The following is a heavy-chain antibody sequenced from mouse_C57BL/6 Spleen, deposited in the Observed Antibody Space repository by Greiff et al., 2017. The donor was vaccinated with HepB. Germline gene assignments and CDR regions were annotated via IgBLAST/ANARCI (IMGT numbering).Heavy chain of an antibody. V-gene: IGHV1-80*01. J-gene: IGHJ1*03. Sequence: VQLQQSGAELVKPGASVKISCKASGYAFSSYWMNWVKQRPGKGLEWIGQIYPGDGDTNYNGKFKGKATLTADKSSSTAYMQLSSLTSEDSAVYFCARGEFYGSSYEYFDVWGTGTTVTVSS. CDR3: ARGEFYGSSYEYFDV. CDR1: GYAFSSYW. D-gene: IGHD1-1*01. CDR2: IYPGDGDT.